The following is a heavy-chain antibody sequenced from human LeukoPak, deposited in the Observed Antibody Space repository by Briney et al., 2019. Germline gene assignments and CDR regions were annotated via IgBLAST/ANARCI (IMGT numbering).Heavy chain of an antibody. CDR2: ISWDGTT. CDR3: AKDSGSYYPTSYFDD. D-gene: IGHD1-26*01. Sequence: GGSLRLSCTASGFTFDDYYMHWVRQAPGKTLEWVSLISWDGTTYYADSVKGRFTIYRDNSKNTLYLQMNSLRAEDTAVYYCAKDSGSYYPTSYFDDWGQGSLVTVSS. J-gene: IGHJ4*02. V-gene: IGHV3-43*01. CDR1: GFTFDDYY.